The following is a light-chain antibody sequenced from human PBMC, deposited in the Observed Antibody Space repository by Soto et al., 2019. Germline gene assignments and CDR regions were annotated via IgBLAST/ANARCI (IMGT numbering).Light chain of an antibody. CDR1: QSIGSL. V-gene: IGKV1-5*01. CDR3: QQYDTYRT. CDR2: AAS. Sequence: IQMTQYPSTLSASVGDRVTITYRASQSIGSLLAWYQQKPGRAPKLLIYAASSLESGVPSRFSGSGSGTEFTLTISSLQPDDFATYYCQQYDTYRTFGQGTKVDIK. J-gene: IGKJ1*01.